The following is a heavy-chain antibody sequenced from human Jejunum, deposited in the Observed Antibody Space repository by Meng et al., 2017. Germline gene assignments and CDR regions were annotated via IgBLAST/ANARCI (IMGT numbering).Heavy chain of an antibody. J-gene: IGHJ4*02. CDR3: ARLYSGSYAVHFDY. CDR2: IYPSDSET. V-gene: IGHV5-51*01. CDR1: GYRFTSNW. D-gene: IGHD1-26*01. Sequence: KVSCKASGYRFTSNWIGWVRQMPGKGLEWMGIIYPSDSETRYSPSFQGHVTISADKSISTAYLQWSSLKASDTAMYYCARLYSGSYAVHFDYWGQGTLVTVSS.